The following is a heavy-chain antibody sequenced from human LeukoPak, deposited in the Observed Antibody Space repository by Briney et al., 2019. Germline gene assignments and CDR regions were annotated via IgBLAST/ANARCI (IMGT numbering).Heavy chain of an antibody. Sequence: SETLSLTCTVSGGSISSSSYYWGWIRQPPGKGLEWIGSIYYSGSTYYNPSLKSRVTISVDTSKNQFSLKLSSVTAADTAVYYCAREEGNWGDAFDIWGQGTMVTVSS. D-gene: IGHD7-27*01. CDR3: AREEGNWGDAFDI. J-gene: IGHJ3*02. CDR2: IYYSGST. V-gene: IGHV4-39*07. CDR1: GGSISSSSYY.